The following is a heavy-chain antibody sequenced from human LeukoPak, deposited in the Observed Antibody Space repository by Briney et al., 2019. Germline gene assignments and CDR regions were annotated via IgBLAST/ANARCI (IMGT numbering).Heavy chain of an antibody. J-gene: IGHJ4*02. V-gene: IGHV3-48*01. CDR2: VSPSSGTI. CDR3: ARAVARSGNYFLDY. D-gene: IGHD3-22*01. CDR1: GFTFSGYA. Sequence: GVSLRLSCGASGFTFSGYAMNWVRQAPGKGLEWVSYVSPSSGTIFYTDSLKGRFTISRDNAKNSLYLRMNSLRAEDTAVYYCARAVARSGNYFLDYWGQGTLVTVSS.